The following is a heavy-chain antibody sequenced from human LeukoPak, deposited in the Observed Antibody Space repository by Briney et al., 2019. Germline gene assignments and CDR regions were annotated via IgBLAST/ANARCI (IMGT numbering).Heavy chain of an antibody. CDR2: IKQDGSEK. D-gene: IGHD3-3*01. J-gene: IGHJ4*02. CDR3: AKTYWSRYYFFDY. Sequence: PGGSLRLSCAASGFTFSTYWMRWVRQAPGKGLEWVANIKQDGSEKYYVDSVKGRFTISRDNAKNSLYLRMNSLRAEDTAVYYCAKTYWSRYYFFDYWGQGTLVTVSS. CDR1: GFTFSTYW. V-gene: IGHV3-7*03.